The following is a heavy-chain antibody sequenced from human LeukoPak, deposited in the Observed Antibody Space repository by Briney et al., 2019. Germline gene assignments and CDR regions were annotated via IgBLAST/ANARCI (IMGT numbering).Heavy chain of an antibody. Sequence: GGSLRLSCAASGFTFSSYSMNWVRQAPGKGLEWVSSISGSSSYIYYADSVKGRFTISRDNAKNSLYLQMNSLRAEDTAVYYCARDVFSYGPFDYWGQGTLVTVSS. J-gene: IGHJ4*02. CDR2: ISGSSSYI. CDR3: ARDVFSYGPFDY. D-gene: IGHD5-18*01. V-gene: IGHV3-21*01. CDR1: GFTFSSYS.